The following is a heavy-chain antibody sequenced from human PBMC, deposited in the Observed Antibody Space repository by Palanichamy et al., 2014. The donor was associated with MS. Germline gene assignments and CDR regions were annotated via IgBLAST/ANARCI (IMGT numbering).Heavy chain of an antibody. CDR3: ARDRVGYDYYYGMDV. D-gene: IGHD3-3*01. Sequence: VQLQESGPGLVKPSETLSLTCTVSGGSISSYYWSWIRQPPGKGLEWIGYIYYSGSTNYNPSLKSRVTISVDTSKNQFSLKLSSVTAADTAVYYCARDRVGYDYYYGMDVWGQGTTVTVSS. CDR1: GGSISSYY. J-gene: IGHJ6*02. V-gene: IGHV4-59*01. CDR2: IYYSGST.